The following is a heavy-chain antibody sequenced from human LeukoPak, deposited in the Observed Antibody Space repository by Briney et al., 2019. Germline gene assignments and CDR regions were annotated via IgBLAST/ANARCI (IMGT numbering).Heavy chain of an antibody. CDR1: GGSISSYY. D-gene: IGHD3-3*01. CDR3: ARHTIFGVVINPYDAFDI. J-gene: IGHJ3*02. CDR2: IYYSGST. V-gene: IGHV4-59*01. Sequence: SETLSLTCTVSGGSISSYYWSWIRQPPGKGLEWIGYIYYSGSTNYNPSLKSRVTISVDTSKNQFSLKLSSVTAADTAVYYCARHTIFGVVINPYDAFDIWGQGTMVTVSS.